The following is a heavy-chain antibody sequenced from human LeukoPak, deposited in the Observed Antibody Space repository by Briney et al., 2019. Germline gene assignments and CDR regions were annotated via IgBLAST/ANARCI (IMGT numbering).Heavy chain of an antibody. V-gene: IGHV5-51*01. CDR2: IFPGDSDT. Sequence: GESLKISCKGSGYSFTSYWIGWVRQMPGKGLEWMGIIFPGDSDTRYSPSFQGQVTISADKSISTAYLQWSSLKASDTAMYYCARRKGEYSSSWSYSFDYWGQGTLVTVSS. D-gene: IGHD6-13*01. CDR1: GYSFTSYW. J-gene: IGHJ4*02. CDR3: ARRKGEYSSSWSYSFDY.